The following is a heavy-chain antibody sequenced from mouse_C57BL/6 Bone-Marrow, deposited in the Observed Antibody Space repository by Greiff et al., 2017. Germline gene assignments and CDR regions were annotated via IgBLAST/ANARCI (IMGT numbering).Heavy chain of an antibody. CDR2: IWRGGST. V-gene: IGHV2-5*01. CDR1: GFSLTSYG. Sequence: VKLVESGPGLVQPSQSLSITCTVSGFSLTSYGLHWVRQSPGKGLEWLGVIWRGGSTDYNAAFMSRLSITKDNSKSQVFFKMNSLQADDTAIYYCAKNYYGSSYYWYFDVWGTGTTVTVSS. J-gene: IGHJ1*03. D-gene: IGHD1-1*01. CDR3: AKNYYGSSYYWYFDV.